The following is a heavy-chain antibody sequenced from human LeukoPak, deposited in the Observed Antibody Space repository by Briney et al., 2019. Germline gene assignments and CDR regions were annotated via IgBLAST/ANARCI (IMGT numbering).Heavy chain of an antibody. J-gene: IGHJ5*02. CDR3: ARAFSSGYIVEVPAATNWFDP. D-gene: IGHD2-2*01. V-gene: IGHV4-59*01. CDR2: IYYSGST. Sequence: SETLSLTCTVSGGSISSYYWSWIRQPPGKGLECIGYIYYSGSTNYNPSLKSRVTISVDTSKNQFSLKLSSVTAADTAVYYCARAFSSGYIVEVPAATNWFDPWGQGDLVTVSS. CDR1: GGSISSYY.